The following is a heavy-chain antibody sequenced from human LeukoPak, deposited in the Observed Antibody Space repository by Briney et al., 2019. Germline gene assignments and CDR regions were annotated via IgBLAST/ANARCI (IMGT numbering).Heavy chain of an antibody. CDR3: ARGSGQWLLLRGFDY. D-gene: IGHD3-22*01. V-gene: IGHV3-30-3*01. Sequence: GGSLRLSCAASGFTFSSYAMHWVRQAPGKGLEWVAVISYDGSNKYYADSVKGRFTIPRDNSKNTLYLQMNSLRAEDTAVYYCARGSGQWLLLRGFDYWGQGTLVTVSS. J-gene: IGHJ4*02. CDR1: GFTFSSYA. CDR2: ISYDGSNK.